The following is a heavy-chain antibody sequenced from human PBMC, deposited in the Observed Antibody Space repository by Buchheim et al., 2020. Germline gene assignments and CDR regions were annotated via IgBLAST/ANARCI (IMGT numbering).Heavy chain of an antibody. D-gene: IGHD3-22*01. J-gene: IGHJ4*02. CDR3: ARGELGSSGYYFDS. V-gene: IGHV4-4*02. Sequence: QVQLQESGPGLVKPSGTLSLTCAVSGDSIISTNWWNWVRQPPGKGLEWIGEIYHSGTNYYNPSLRSRRPITVDQTKNQFSPILDSVTAADTAVYYCARGELGSSGYYFDSWGQGTL. CDR2: IYHSGTN. CDR1: GDSIISTNW.